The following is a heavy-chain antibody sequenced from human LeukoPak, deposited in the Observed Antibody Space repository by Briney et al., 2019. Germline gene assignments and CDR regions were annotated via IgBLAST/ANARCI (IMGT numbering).Heavy chain of an antibody. CDR2: ISWNSGSL. V-gene: IGHV3-9*01. CDR1: GFTFDDYA. J-gene: IGHJ4*02. Sequence: PGRSLGLSCVASGFTFDDYAMHWVRQAPGKGLEWVSDISWNSGSLGYADSVKGRFTISRDNAKNSLYLQMNSLRAEDTALYYCAKEDRRGRHFDYWGQGTLVTVSS. CDR3: AKEDRRGRHFDY. D-gene: IGHD3-16*01.